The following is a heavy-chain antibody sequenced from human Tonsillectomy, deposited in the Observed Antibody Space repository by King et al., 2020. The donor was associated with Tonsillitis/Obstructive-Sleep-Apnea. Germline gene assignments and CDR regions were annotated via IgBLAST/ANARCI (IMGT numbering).Heavy chain of an antibody. CDR3: ARGPPRAPYLYYFDY. CDR2: IYYSGST. D-gene: IGHD2/OR15-2a*01. J-gene: IGHJ4*02. V-gene: IGHV4-59*01. Sequence: QLQESGPGLVKPSETLSLTCTVSGGSISSYYWSWIRQPPGKGLEWIGYIYYSGSTNYNPSLQSRVTISVDTSKNQFSLKLSSVTAADTAVYYCARGPPRAPYLYYFDYWGQGTLVTVSS. CDR1: GGSISSYY.